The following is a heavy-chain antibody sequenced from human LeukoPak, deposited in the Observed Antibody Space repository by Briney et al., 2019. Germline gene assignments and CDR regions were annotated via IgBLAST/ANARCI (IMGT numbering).Heavy chain of an antibody. V-gene: IGHV3-23*01. Sequence: GGSLRLSCAASGFTFSNYAMSWVRQAPGKGLEWVSALSGSGDNTYYADSVKGRFTISRDNSKNTLYLQMNSLRAEDTALYYCARPASRGVGRYFDLWSRGSLVTVSS. CDR2: LSGSGDNT. CDR1: GFTFSNYA. D-gene: IGHD3-10*01. CDR3: ARPASRGVGRYFDL. J-gene: IGHJ2*01.